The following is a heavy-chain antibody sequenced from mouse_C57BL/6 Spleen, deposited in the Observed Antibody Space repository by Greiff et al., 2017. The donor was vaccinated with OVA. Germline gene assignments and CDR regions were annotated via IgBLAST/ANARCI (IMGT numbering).Heavy chain of an antibody. V-gene: IGHV14-2*01. J-gene: IGHJ1*03. CDR3: ARDYGSSYDWYFDV. Sequence: EVKLKQSGAELVKPGASVKLSCTASGFNIKDYYMHWVKQRTEQGLEWLGRIDPEDGEPKSAPKFQGKATITADTSSNTAYLQLSSLTSEDTAVYYCARDYGSSYDWYFDVWGTGTTVTVSS. D-gene: IGHD1-1*01. CDR1: GFNIKDYY. CDR2: IDPEDGEP.